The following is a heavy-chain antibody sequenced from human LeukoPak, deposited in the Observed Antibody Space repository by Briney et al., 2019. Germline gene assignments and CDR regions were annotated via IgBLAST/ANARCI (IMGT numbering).Heavy chain of an antibody. CDR1: GFTFGTYA. V-gene: IGHV3-23*01. CDR3: AKELTRPNRPVAGLNY. D-gene: IGHD6-19*01. CDR2: ISGSGGST. Sequence: PGGSLRLSCAASGFTFGTYAMSWVRQAPGKGLEWVSAISGSGGSTYYADSVKGRFTLSRDNSKNTLYLQMNSLRAEDTAVYYCAKELTRPNRPVAGLNYWGQGTLVTVSS. J-gene: IGHJ4*02.